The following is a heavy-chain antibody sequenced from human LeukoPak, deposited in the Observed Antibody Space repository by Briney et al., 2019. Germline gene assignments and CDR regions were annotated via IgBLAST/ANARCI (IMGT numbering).Heavy chain of an antibody. CDR2: INTGNGNT. D-gene: IGHD3-3*01. J-gene: IGHJ6*02. Sequence: ASVKVSCKASGYTFTSYAMHWVRQAPGQRLECMGWINTGNGNTKYSQKFQGRVTITRDTSASTAYMELSSLRSEDTAVYYCARGNDFWSGYYSDYYYYGMDVWGQGTTVTVSS. CDR3: ARGNDFWSGYYSDYYYYGMDV. CDR1: GYTFTSYA. V-gene: IGHV1-3*04.